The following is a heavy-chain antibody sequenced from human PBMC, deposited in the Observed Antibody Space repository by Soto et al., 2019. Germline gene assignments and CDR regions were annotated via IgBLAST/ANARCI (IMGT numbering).Heavy chain of an antibody. D-gene: IGHD4-17*01. Sequence: EVQLLESGGGLVQPGGSLRLSCAASGFSFSSYGMSWVRQAPGKGPEWVATILAVDGITDYADAVRGRFTIPRDNSKNMLHLQMNGLRAEDTAVYYCAKWAGTYGDYARYFHYWGQGTLVTVSS. CDR3: AKWAGTYGDYARYFHY. CDR2: ILAVDGIT. CDR1: GFSFSSYG. J-gene: IGHJ1*01. V-gene: IGHV3-23*01.